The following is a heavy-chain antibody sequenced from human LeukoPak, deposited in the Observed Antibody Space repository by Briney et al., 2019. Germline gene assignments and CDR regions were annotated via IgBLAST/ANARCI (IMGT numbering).Heavy chain of an antibody. CDR3: TTGFSRGVNMGR. J-gene: IGHJ4*02. V-gene: IGHV3-11*06. CDR1: GFTFSDYY. CDR2: ISGSSSYT. Sequence: GGSLRLSCAASGFTFSDYYMSWVRQAPGKGLEWVSYISGSSSYTNYADSVKGRFTISRDNAKNSLYLQMNSLRAEDTAVYYCTTGFSRGVNMGRWGQGTLVTVSS. D-gene: IGHD3-10*01.